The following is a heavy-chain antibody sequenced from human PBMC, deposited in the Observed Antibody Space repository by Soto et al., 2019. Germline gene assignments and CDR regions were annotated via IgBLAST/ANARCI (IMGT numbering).Heavy chain of an antibody. CDR2: IFYSGGT. Sequence: SEPLSRTFTDFGCTILDSTYDRAWIRQSPGKGLEWIGTIFYSGGTFYTPSLKSRVTMSVDTSNNQFSLKLNSVTAADTAVYYCARVSGIYYYGMDVWGQGTTVT. D-gene: IGHD3-10*01. J-gene: IGHJ6*02. V-gene: IGHV4-39*01. CDR3: ARVSGIYYYGMDV. CDR1: GCTILDSTYD.